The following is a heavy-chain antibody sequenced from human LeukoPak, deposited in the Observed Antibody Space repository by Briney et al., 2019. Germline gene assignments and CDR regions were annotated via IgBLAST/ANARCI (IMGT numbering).Heavy chain of an antibody. Sequence: SEILSLTCAVYGGSFSGYYWSWIRQPPGKGLEWIGEINHSGSTNYNPSLKSRVTISVDTSKNQFSLKLSSVTAADTAVYYCASDRRYYDSSGYYGSFDYWGQGTLVTVSS. J-gene: IGHJ4*02. CDR3: ASDRRYYDSSGYYGSFDY. CDR1: GGSFSGYY. D-gene: IGHD3-22*01. CDR2: INHSGST. V-gene: IGHV4-34*01.